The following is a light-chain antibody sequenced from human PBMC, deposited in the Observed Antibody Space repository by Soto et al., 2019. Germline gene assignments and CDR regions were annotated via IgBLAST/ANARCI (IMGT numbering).Light chain of an antibody. CDR3: QQSYNSPYT. CDR2: DAS. CDR1: QAINKN. Sequence: DIQMTQSPASLSASVGDRVTITCRASQAINKNLNWYRHKLGKAPELLIYDASDSQAGVPSRFSGSGSGADFTLIISGLQPADFATYYCQQSYNSPYTFGQGTKLEIK. V-gene: IGKV1-39*01. J-gene: IGKJ2*01.